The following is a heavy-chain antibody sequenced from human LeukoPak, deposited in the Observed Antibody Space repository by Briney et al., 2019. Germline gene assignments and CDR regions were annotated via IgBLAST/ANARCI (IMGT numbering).Heavy chain of an antibody. CDR3: AKDTKDIVVVPAASRPGALDY. J-gene: IGHJ4*02. V-gene: IGHV3-30*02. CDR1: GFTFSSYG. CDR2: IRYDGSNK. Sequence: PGGSLRLSCAASGFTFSSYGMHWVRQAPGKGLEWVAFIRYDGSNKYYADSVKGRFTISRDNSKNTLYLQMNSLSAEDTAVYYCAKDTKDIVVVPAASRPGALDYWGQGTLVTVSS. D-gene: IGHD2-2*01.